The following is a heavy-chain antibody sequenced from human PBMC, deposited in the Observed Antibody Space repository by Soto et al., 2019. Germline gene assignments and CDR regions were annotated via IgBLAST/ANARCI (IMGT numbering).Heavy chain of an antibody. J-gene: IGHJ6*02. D-gene: IGHD1-26*01. CDR1: GVSVGSGSYY. CDR2: IYYSGST. V-gene: IGHV4-61*01. Sequence: PSATLALTCTFSGVSVGSGSYYWSWILQPPGEVLEWIWYIYYSGSTNYNPALKSRVTISVDTCKNQFSLKLSSVTAADTAVYYCASESYHQDQDYYYYGMDVWGQGTTVTVSS. CDR3: ASESYHQDQDYYYYGMDV.